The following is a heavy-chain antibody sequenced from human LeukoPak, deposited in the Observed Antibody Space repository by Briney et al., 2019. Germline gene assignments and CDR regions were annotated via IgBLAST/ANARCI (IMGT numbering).Heavy chain of an antibody. D-gene: IGHD3-10*02. CDR1: GYSISSGYY. V-gene: IGHV4-38-2*01. CDR2: IYHSGST. CDR3: ARVVRGSGFDY. J-gene: IGHJ4*02. Sequence: SETLSLTCAVSGYSISSGYYWGWIRQPPGKGLEWIGSIYHSGSTYYNPSLKSRVTISVDTSKNQFPLKLSSVTAADTAVYYCARVVRGSGFDYWGQGTLVTVSS.